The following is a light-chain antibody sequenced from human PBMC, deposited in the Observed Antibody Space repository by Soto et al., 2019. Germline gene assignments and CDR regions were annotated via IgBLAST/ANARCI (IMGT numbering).Light chain of an antibody. CDR3: QQYGRPPRAT. CDR1: QSVNSRY. V-gene: IGKV3-20*01. J-gene: IGKJ5*01. Sequence: VLTHSPGTLSLSPLLRATLSFMSSQSVNSRYIAWYQVKPGQAPRLLIYEASSRATGIPDRFSGGGSGTDFTLSISKVEPEDFAVYYCQQYGRPPRATFGQGTRLEIK. CDR2: EAS.